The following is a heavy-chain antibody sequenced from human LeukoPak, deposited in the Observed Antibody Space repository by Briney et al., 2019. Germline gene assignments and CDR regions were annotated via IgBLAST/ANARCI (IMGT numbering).Heavy chain of an antibody. CDR3: ARLLYGSGQGWFDP. CDR1: GFTFSDYY. D-gene: IGHD3-10*01. J-gene: IGHJ5*02. V-gene: IGHV3-11*06. Sequence: PGASLRLSCAASGFTFSDYYMSWIRQAPGKGLEWVSYISSSSSYTNYADSVKGRFTISRDNAKNSLYLQMNSLRAEDTAVYYCARLLYGSGQGWFDPWGQGTLVTVSS. CDR2: ISSSSSYT.